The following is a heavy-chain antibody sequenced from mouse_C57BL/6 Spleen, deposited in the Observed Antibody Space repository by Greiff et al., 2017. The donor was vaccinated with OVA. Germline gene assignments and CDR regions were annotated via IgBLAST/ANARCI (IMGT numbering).Heavy chain of an antibody. CDR3: AREGEGLYDYDNYYAMDY. J-gene: IGHJ4*01. CDR1: GFTFSDYG. Sequence: EVKLMESGGGLVKPGGSLKLSCAASGFTFSDYGMHWVRQAPEKGLEWVAYISSGSSTIYYADTVKGRFTISRDNAKNTLFLQMTSLRSEDTAMYYCAREGEGLYDYDNYYAMDYWGQGTSVTVSS. D-gene: IGHD2-4*01. CDR2: ISSGSSTI. V-gene: IGHV5-17*01.